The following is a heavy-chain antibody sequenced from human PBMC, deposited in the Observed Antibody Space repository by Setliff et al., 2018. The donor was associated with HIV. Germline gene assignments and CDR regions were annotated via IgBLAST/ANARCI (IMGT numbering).Heavy chain of an antibody. V-gene: IGHV1-69*05. D-gene: IGHD6-13*01. Sequence: SVKVSCKASGGTFGSYAVSWVRQAPGQGLEWMGGIIPMFGTAKYAQKFQARVTLTTDESTSTAYMEVSGLRSDDTAVYYCARGGRIAAARFGLFDPWGQGTLVTVSS. J-gene: IGHJ5*02. CDR2: IIPMFGTA. CDR3: ARGGRIAAARFGLFDP. CDR1: GGTFGSYA.